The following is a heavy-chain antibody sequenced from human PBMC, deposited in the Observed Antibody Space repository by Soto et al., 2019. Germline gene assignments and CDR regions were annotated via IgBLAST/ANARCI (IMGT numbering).Heavy chain of an antibody. D-gene: IGHD3-22*01. CDR2: IIPIFGTA. CDR3: ARLGSDVADYYDSSGYYYGIWAFDY. CDR1: GVTFSSYA. Sequence: GASVKVSCKASGVTFSSYAISWVRQAPGQGLEWMGGIIPIFGTANYAQKFQGRVTITADESTSTAYMELSSLRSEDTAVYYCARLGSDVADYYDSSGYYYGIWAFDYWGQGTLVTVSS. V-gene: IGHV1-69*13. J-gene: IGHJ4*02.